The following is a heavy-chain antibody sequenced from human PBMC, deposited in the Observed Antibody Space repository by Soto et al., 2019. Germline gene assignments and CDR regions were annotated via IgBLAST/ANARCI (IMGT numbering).Heavy chain of an antibody. V-gene: IGHV3-23*01. CDR3: AKDLFRYGSGGLDY. CDR1: GFTFSSYA. J-gene: IGHJ4*02. Sequence: EVQLLESGGGLVQPGGSLRLSCAASGFTFSSYAMSWVRQAPGKGLEWVSAISGSGGSTYYADSVKGRFIISRDNSKNTLYLQMNSLRAEDTAVYYCAKDLFRYGSGGLDYWGQGTLVTVSS. D-gene: IGHD3-10*01. CDR2: ISGSGGST.